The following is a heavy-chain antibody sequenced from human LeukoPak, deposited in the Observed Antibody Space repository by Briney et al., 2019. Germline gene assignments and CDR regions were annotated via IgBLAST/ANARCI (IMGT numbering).Heavy chain of an antibody. Sequence: ASVKVSCKASGYTFTSHDINWVRQATGQGLEWMGWMSPNSGDTGYAQKFQGRVTMTSDSSISTAYMELSSLRSEDTAVYYCARVYSSGFDYWGQGTLVTVSS. V-gene: IGHV1-8*01. CDR1: GYTFTSHD. D-gene: IGHD6-6*01. J-gene: IGHJ4*02. CDR2: MSPNSGDT. CDR3: ARVYSSGFDY.